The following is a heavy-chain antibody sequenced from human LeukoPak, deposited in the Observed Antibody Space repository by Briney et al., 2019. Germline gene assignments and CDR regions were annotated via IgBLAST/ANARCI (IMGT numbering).Heavy chain of an antibody. CDR1: GFSVSTNY. CDR3: ARDFETYYYYGMDV. J-gene: IGHJ6*02. D-gene: IGHD3-9*01. Sequence: GSLRLSCAASGFSVSTNYMSWVRQAPGKGLEWVSVIYSSGNTYYADSVKGRFTISRDNSKNTLYLRMNNLRAEDTAVYYCARDFETYYYYGMDVWGQGTTVTVSS. V-gene: IGHV3-53*01. CDR2: IYSSGNT.